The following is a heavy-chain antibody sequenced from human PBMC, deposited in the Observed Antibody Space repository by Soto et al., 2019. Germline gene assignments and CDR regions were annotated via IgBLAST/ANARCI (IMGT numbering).Heavy chain of an antibody. J-gene: IGHJ6*02. CDR1: GESVSSNSAA. Sequence: PSQTLSLTCAISGESVSSNSAAWNWIRQSPARGLEWLGRTYYRSKWYNDYAVSVKSRITINPDTSKNQFSLQLNSVTPEDTAVYYCARDSSGWYADRYYYYGMDVWGQGNTVTVSS. D-gene: IGHD6-19*01. CDR2: TYYRSKWYN. V-gene: IGHV6-1*01. CDR3: ARDSSGWYADRYYYYGMDV.